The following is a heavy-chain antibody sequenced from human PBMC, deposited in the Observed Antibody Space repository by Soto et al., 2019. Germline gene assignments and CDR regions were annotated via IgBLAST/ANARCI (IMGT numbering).Heavy chain of an antibody. Sequence: GGSLRLSCAASGFTFSSYAMSWVRQAPGKGLEWVSAISGSGGSTYYADSVKGRFTISRENSKNTLYLQMNSLRAEDTAVYYCAKELGYSSGWDYFDYWGQGTLVTVSS. J-gene: IGHJ4*02. CDR3: AKELGYSSGWDYFDY. D-gene: IGHD6-19*01. CDR2: ISGSGGST. CDR1: GFTFSSYA. V-gene: IGHV3-23*01.